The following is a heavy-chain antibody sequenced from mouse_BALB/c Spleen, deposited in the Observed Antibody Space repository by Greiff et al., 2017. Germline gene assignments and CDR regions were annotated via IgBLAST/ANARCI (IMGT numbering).Heavy chain of an antibody. CDR2: IDPANGNT. Sequence: EVQLQQSGAELVKPGASVKLSCTASGFNIKDTYMHWVKQRPEQGLEWIGRIDPANGNTKYDPKFQGKATITADTSSNTAYLQLSSLTSEDTAVYYCAWGTVEYYFDYWGQGTTLTVSS. V-gene: IGHV14-3*02. J-gene: IGHJ2*01. D-gene: IGHD1-1*01. CDR3: AWGTVEYYFDY. CDR1: GFNIKDTY.